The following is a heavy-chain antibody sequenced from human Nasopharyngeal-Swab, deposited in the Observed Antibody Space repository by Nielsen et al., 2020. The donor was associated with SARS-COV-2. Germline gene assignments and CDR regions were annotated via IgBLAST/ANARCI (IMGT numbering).Heavy chain of an antibody. V-gene: IGHV3-9*01. CDR1: GFTFDDYA. D-gene: IGHD3-9*01. J-gene: IGHJ6*02. Sequence: SLKISCAASGFTFDDYAMHWVRQAPGKGLEWVSGISWNSGSIGYADSVKGRFTISRDNAKNSLYLQMNSLRAEDTAVYYCARDSGYDILTGYIYYYGMDVWGQGTTVTVSS. CDR2: ISWNSGSI. CDR3: ARDSGYDILTGYIYYYGMDV.